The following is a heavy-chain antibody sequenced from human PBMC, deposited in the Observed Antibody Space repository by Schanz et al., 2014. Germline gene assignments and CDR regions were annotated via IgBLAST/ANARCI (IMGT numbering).Heavy chain of an antibody. J-gene: IGHJ2*01. CDR1: GFTFSVYW. D-gene: IGHD3-9*01. Sequence: EVQLVESGGGLVQPGGSLRLSCAASGFTFSVYWMHWVRQPPGEGLVSVSRISGDGTTTSSSDSLNGRFTISRDNGQNSLYLQMNSLKAEDTAVYYCARTSQAGWVPIFYWNFDLWGRGALVTVSS. CDR3: ARTSQAGWVPIFYWNFDL. CDR2: ISGDGTTT. V-gene: IGHV3-74*01.